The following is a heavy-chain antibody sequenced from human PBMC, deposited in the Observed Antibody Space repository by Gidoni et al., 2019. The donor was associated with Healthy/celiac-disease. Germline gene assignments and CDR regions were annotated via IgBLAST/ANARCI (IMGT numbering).Heavy chain of an antibody. J-gene: IGHJ1*01. CDR2: ISYDGSNK. V-gene: IGHV3-30-3*01. CDR1: GFTFSSYA. Sequence: QVQLVESGGGVVQPGRSLRLSCAASGFTFSSYAMHWVRQAPGKGLEWVAVISYDGSNKYYADSVKGRFTISRDNSKNTLYLQMNSLRAEDTAVYYCARDGYSSSWYWFQHWGQGTLVTVSS. D-gene: IGHD6-13*01. CDR3: ARDGYSSSWYWFQH.